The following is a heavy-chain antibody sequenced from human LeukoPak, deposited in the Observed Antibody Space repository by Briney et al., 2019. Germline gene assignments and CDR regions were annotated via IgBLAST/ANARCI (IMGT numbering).Heavy chain of an antibody. V-gene: IGHV4-31*03. Sequence: SETLSLTCTVSGGSIRSNNHYWNWIRQHPGKGLEWIGNIYYSGSTYYSPSLKSRVTISVDTSKNQFSLKLSSVTAADSAVYYCARAYCTTTSCYLVDPWGQGTLVTVSS. CDR1: GGSIRSNNHY. J-gene: IGHJ5*02. CDR3: ARAYCTTTSCYLVDP. D-gene: IGHD2-2*01. CDR2: IYYSGST.